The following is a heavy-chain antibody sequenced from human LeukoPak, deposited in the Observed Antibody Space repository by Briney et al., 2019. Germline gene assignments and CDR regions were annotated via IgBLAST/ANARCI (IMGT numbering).Heavy chain of an antibody. D-gene: IGHD6-19*01. V-gene: IGHV3-23*01. Sequence: SGGSLRLSCAASGFTFSSYAMSWVRQAPGKGLEWVSAISGSGGSTYYADSVKGRFTISRDNSKNTLYLQMNSLRAEDTAVYYCAKDHEYSGGWYDYWGQGTLVTVSS. CDR2: ISGSGGST. J-gene: IGHJ4*02. CDR3: AKDHEYSGGWYDY. CDR1: GFTFSSYA.